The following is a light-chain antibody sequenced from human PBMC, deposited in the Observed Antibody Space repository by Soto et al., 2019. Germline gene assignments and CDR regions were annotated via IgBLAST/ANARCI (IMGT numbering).Light chain of an antibody. V-gene: IGKV1-5*03. CDR1: QVISSW. CDR2: KSS. Sequence: DIQMTQSPSTLSASVGDRVTITCRASQVISSWLAWYQQKPGKAPKVLIYKSSTLESGVPSRFSGSGSDTEVTLTISSLQPDDFATYYCQQYNSFSLTFGGGTKVEIK. CDR3: QQYNSFSLT. J-gene: IGKJ4*01.